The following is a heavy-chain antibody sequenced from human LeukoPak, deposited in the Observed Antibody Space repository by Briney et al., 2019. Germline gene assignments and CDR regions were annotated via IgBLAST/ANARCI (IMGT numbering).Heavy chain of an antibody. CDR2: INPASGVT. V-gene: IGHV1-2*06. CDR1: GYTFSDYN. D-gene: IGHD3-16*01. J-gene: IGHJ4*02. Sequence: ASVKVSCKASGYTFSDYNLYWVRQAPGQGLEWMGRINPASGVTNSAQRFQGRVTMTRDTSLSTAYMELSRLTSDDTAVYYCARFDLVYRRSLVFGDYWGQGTLVTVSS. CDR3: ARFDLVYRRSLVFGDY.